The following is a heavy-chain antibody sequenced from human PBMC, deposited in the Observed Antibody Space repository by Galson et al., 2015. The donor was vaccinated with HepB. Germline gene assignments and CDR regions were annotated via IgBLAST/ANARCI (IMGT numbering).Heavy chain of an antibody. J-gene: IGHJ4*02. Sequence: SLRLSCAASGFTFSSYSMNWVRQAPGKGLEWVSYISSSSSTIYYADSVKGRFTISRDNAKNSLYLQMNSLRDEDTAVYYCARDRYSSGWSSYFDYWGQGTLVTVSS. CDR3: ARDRYSSGWSSYFDY. D-gene: IGHD6-19*01. V-gene: IGHV3-48*02. CDR2: ISSSSSTI. CDR1: GFTFSSYS.